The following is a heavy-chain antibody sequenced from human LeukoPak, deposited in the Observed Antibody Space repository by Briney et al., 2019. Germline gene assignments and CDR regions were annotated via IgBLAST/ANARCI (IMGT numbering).Heavy chain of an antibody. CDR3: ARDRDCSGGSCYGY. CDR1: GFTVSSNY. CDR2: IYSGGST. V-gene: IGHV3-66*01. J-gene: IGHJ4*02. D-gene: IGHD2-15*01. Sequence: GGSLRLSCVASGFTVSSNYMSWVRQAPGKGLEWVSVIYSGGSTYYADSVKGRFTISRDNSKNTLYLQMNSLRAEDTAVYYCARDRDCSGGSCYGYWGQGTLVTVSS.